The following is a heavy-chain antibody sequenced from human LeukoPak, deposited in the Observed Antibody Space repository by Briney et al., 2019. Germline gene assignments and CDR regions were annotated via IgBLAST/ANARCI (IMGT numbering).Heavy chain of an antibody. V-gene: IGHV1-69*05. CDR1: GGTFSSYA. Sequence: SVKVSCKASGGTFSSYAISWVRQAPGQGLEWMGGIIPIFGTANYAQKFQGRVTITTDESTSTAYMELSSLRSEDTAVYYCARGLPRGYYDFWSGYPTQNWFDPWGQGTLVTVSS. J-gene: IGHJ5*02. D-gene: IGHD3-3*01. CDR3: ARGLPRGYYDFWSGYPTQNWFDP. CDR2: IIPIFGTA.